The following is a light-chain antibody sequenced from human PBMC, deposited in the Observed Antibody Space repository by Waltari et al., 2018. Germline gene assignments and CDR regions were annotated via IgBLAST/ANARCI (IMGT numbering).Light chain of an antibody. CDR1: RSNIGSNY. Sequence: QSVLTQPPSASGTHGQRVTISCSGSRSNIGSNYVYWYQQRPGPAPKLLIYRNNQRPSGVPDRFSGSKSGTSASLAISGLRSEDEADYYCAAWDDSLSGRVFGGGTKLTVL. V-gene: IGLV1-47*01. J-gene: IGLJ3*02. CDR2: RNN. CDR3: AAWDDSLSGRV.